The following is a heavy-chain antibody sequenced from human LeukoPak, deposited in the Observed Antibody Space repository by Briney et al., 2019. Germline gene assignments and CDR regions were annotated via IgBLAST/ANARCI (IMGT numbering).Heavy chain of an antibody. Sequence: PGGSLRLSCAASGFPFNIYGMHWVRQAPGKGLEWVAVIWFDGSDTRYADSVKGRFTISRDNAKNSLYLQMNSLRAEDTAVYYCARVRQWLDFDYWGQGTLVTVSS. V-gene: IGHV3-33*01. CDR3: ARVRQWLDFDY. CDR2: IWFDGSDT. CDR1: GFPFNIYG. J-gene: IGHJ4*02. D-gene: IGHD6-19*01.